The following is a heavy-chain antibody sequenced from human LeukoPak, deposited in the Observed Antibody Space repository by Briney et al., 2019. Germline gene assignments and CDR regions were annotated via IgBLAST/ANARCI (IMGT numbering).Heavy chain of an antibody. Sequence: GGSLRLSCAASGFPFSNYAMTWVRQAPGKGLEWVAVISYDGSNKYYADSVKGRFTISRDNSKNTLYLQMNSLRAEDTAVYYCARGDLPQYYFDYWGQGTLVTVSS. V-gene: IGHV3-30-3*01. CDR1: GFPFSNYA. J-gene: IGHJ4*02. CDR3: ARGDLPQYYFDY. D-gene: IGHD5-24*01. CDR2: ISYDGSNK.